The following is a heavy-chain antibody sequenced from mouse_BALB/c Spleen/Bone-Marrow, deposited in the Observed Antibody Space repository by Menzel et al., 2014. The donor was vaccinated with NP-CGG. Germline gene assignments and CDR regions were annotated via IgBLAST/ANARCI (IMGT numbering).Heavy chain of an antibody. CDR3: ARCLTGTSAMDY. J-gene: IGHJ4*01. D-gene: IGHD4-1*01. V-gene: IGHV1-54*01. CDR1: GYAFTNYL. CDR2: INPGSGGT. Sequence: VQLQQSGAELVRPGTSVKVSCKASGYAFTNYLIEWVKQSPGQGLEWIGVINPGSGGTNYNEKFKAKATLTADKSSSTAYMQLSSLTSDDSAVYFCARCLTGTSAMDYWGQGTSVTVSS.